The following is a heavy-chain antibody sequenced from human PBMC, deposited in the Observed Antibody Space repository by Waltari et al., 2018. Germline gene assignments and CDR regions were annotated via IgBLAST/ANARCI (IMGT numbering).Heavy chain of an antibody. CDR3: ARRDYGSGSYYNGWYFDL. Sequence: EVQLVQSGAEVKKPGESLKISCKGSGYSFTSYWIGWVRQMPGKGLEWMWMIYPGDSDTRYSPSFQGQVTISADKSISTAYLQWSSLKASDTAMYYCARRDYGSGSYYNGWYFDLWGRGTLVTVSS. V-gene: IGHV5-51*03. CDR2: IYPGDSDT. D-gene: IGHD3-10*01. J-gene: IGHJ2*01. CDR1: GYSFTSYW.